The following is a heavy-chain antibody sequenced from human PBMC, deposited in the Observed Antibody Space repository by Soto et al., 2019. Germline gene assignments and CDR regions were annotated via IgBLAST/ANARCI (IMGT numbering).Heavy chain of an antibody. Sequence: QLQLQESGPGLVKPSETLSLTCTVSGGSISSSSYYWGWIRQPPGKGLEWIGSIYYSGSTYYNPSLKSRVTLSVDTSKNQFSLKLRSVTAADTAVYYGARRLGYCSGGSCPGVFDYWGQGTLVTVSS. CDR3: ARRLGYCSGGSCPGVFDY. V-gene: IGHV4-39*01. J-gene: IGHJ4*02. CDR2: IYYSGST. D-gene: IGHD2-15*01. CDR1: GGSISSSSYY.